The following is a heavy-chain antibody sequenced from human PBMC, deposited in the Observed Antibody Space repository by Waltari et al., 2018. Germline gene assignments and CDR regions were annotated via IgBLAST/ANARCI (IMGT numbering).Heavy chain of an antibody. Sequence: QVQLLESGGRVVQPGGSLRLSCAPSGLIFTTYGMHWVRQAPGKGLEWVAFIRYDGSFKDYADSVNGRFSISRDNSKNTLYLQMNDLRPEDTALYYCAKDGDYSLPGYDAFDIWGQGTMVTVSP. CDR3: AKDGDYSLPGYDAFDI. CDR2: IRYDGSFK. V-gene: IGHV3-30*02. CDR1: GLIFTTYG. J-gene: IGHJ3*02. D-gene: IGHD4-17*01.